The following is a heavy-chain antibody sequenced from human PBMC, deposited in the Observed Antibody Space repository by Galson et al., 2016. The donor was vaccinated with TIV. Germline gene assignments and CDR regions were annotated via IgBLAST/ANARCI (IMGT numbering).Heavy chain of an antibody. J-gene: IGHJ4*02. CDR1: DYSISSGYY. Sequence: LSLTCTVSDYSISSGYYWSWIRQPPGKGLEWIGSIYHTGSTYYNPSLKSRVTISVDTSKNQFSLIVFSVTAADTAVYYCASIFASGRKEYSWGQGTLVTVSS. V-gene: IGHV4-38-2*02. CDR2: IYHTGST. D-gene: IGHD3-10*01. CDR3: ASIFASGRKEYS.